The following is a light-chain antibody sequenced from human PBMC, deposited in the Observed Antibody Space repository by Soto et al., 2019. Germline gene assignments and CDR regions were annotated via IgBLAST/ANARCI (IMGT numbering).Light chain of an antibody. V-gene: IGKV3-20*01. CDR1: QTVSSNY. CDR3: QQYRMSPNT. Sequence: EIILTQSPDTLPLSPGERATLSCRASQTVSSNYLAWYQLRPGQAPRLLIYGASTRATGIPDRFSGSGSGTDFSLTIRGLKPEDFAVYYCQQYRMSPNTFGQGTRLEIK. CDR2: GAS. J-gene: IGKJ5*01.